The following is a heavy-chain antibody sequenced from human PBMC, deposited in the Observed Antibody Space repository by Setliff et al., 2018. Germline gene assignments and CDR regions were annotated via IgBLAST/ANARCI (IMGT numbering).Heavy chain of an antibody. V-gene: IGHV4-39*07. D-gene: IGHD3-3*01. CDR3: ASRATYYNFCSGYYLY. Sequence: SETLSLTCTVSGGSISSSSYYWGWIRQRPGKGLEWIGSIYYSGSTYYNPSLKSRVTISVDTSKNQFSLKLSSVTAADTAVYYCASRATYYNFCSGYYLYWGHGTLVTVSS. CDR2: IYYSGST. CDR1: GGSISSSSYY. J-gene: IGHJ4*01.